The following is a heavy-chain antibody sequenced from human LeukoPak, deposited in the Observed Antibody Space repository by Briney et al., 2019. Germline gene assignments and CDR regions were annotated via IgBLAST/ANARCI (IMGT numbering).Heavy chain of an antibody. CDR1: GGSISSYY. J-gene: IGHJ4*02. D-gene: IGHD3-10*01. CDR2: IYYSGST. V-gene: IGHV4-59*01. Sequence: SETLSLTCTVSGGSISSYYWSWIRQPPGKGLEWIGYIYYSGSTNYNPSLKSRVTISVDTSKNQFSLKLSSVTAADTAVYYCARVYGSGSSIDYWGQGTLVTVSS. CDR3: ARVYGSGSSIDY.